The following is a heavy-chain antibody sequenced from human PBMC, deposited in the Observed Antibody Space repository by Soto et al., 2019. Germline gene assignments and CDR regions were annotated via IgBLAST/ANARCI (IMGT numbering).Heavy chain of an antibody. CDR2: IYYSGST. Sequence: PSETLSLTCTVSGGSISSSSYYWGWIRQPPGKGLEWIGSIYYSGSTYYNPSLKSRVTISVDTSKNQFSLKLSSVTAADTAVYYCARLAWAPEVYCSGGSCYSGLFDYWGQGTLVTVSS. CDR3: ARLAWAPEVYCSGGSCYSGLFDY. D-gene: IGHD2-15*01. CDR1: GGSISSSSYY. J-gene: IGHJ4*02. V-gene: IGHV4-39*01.